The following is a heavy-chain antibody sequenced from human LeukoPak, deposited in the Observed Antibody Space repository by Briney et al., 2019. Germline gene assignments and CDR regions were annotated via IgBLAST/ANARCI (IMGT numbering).Heavy chain of an antibody. CDR2: IYYSRST. CDR1: GGSIGSYY. Sequence: SETLSLTCTVSGGSIGSYYWTWIRQPPGKGLEWIGYIYYSRSTNYNPSLKSRVTISVDTSKKQFSLNLSSVTAADTAVYYCARWVTASSIDYWGQGTLVTVSS. D-gene: IGHD6-6*01. CDR3: ARWVTASSIDY. V-gene: IGHV4-59*08. J-gene: IGHJ4*02.